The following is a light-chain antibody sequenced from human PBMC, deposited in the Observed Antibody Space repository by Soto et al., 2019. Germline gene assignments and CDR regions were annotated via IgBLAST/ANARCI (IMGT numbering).Light chain of an antibody. V-gene: IGKV1-39*01. J-gene: IGKJ3*01. CDR2: SAS. Sequence: DIQMTQSPSSLSASVGDRVTMTCRASQIISNYLNWYQQKPGTAPNLLIYSASTLQSGVPSRFSGSGSGTDFTLTISSLQPEDFATYYCQQNYSPSEITFGPGTKVDIK. CDR1: QIISNY. CDR3: QQNYSPSEIT.